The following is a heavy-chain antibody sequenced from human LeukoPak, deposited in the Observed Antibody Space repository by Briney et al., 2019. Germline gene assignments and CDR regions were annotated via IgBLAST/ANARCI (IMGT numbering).Heavy chain of an antibody. CDR3: ARGLYYSGSGRTFDP. CDR1: DDSFSAYY. V-gene: IGHV4-34*01. CDR2: INHSGST. J-gene: IGHJ5*02. Sequence: SETLSLTCVVYDDSFSAYYWSWIRQPPGKGLEWIGEINHSGSTNYSPSLKSRVTISVDTSKNHFSLKLSSVTAADTAMYFCARGLYYSGSGRTFDPWGQGTLVTVSS. D-gene: IGHD3-10*01.